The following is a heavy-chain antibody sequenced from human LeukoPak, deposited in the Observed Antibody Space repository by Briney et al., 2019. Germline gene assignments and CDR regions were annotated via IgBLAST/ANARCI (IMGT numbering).Heavy chain of an antibody. D-gene: IGHD3-16*01. Sequence: GGSLRLSCAASGFTFSSYGMHWVRQAPGKGLEWVTVISYDGSNKYYADSVKGRFTISRDNSKNTLYLQMNSLRAEDTAVYYCAKDRSLGEYYYYMDVWGKGTTVTVSS. V-gene: IGHV3-30*18. J-gene: IGHJ6*03. CDR2: ISYDGSNK. CDR3: AKDRSLGEYYYYMDV. CDR1: GFTFSSYG.